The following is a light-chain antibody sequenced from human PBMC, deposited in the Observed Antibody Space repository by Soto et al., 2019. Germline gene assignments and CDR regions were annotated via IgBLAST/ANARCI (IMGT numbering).Light chain of an antibody. J-gene: IGKJ1*01. CDR1: QSISSS. V-gene: IGKV1-5*01. CDR2: DAF. CDR3: QQYYTYARWT. Sequence: DIQMTQSPSTLSASVGDRVTITCRASQSISSSLAWYQQKPGKAPKVLIYDAFNLESGVPSRFSGSGSGTQFTRTISSLQPDDFATYYCQQYYTYARWTFGQGTKVEIK.